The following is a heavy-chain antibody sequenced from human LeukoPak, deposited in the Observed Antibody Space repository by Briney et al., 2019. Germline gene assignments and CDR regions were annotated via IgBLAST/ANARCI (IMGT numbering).Heavy chain of an antibody. J-gene: IGHJ4*02. V-gene: IGHV1-2*06. CDR1: GYTFSGDY. Sequence: ASVKVSCKASGYTFSGDYGHWVRQAPGQGLEWMGRINPSTGGTTYAQKFQGRVTMTRDTSVSTAYMELNRLTSDDTAVYFCARDRNLYSGSFASWGQGTLVTVSS. CDR3: ARDRNLYSGSFAS. D-gene: IGHD1-26*01. CDR2: INPSTGGT.